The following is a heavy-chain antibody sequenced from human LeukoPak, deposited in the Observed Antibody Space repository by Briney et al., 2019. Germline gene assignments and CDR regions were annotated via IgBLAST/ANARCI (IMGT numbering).Heavy chain of an antibody. CDR1: GFTFSDYY. CDR3: ARDLVAGAENWFDP. D-gene: IGHD2-15*01. V-gene: IGHV3-11*06. J-gene: IGHJ5*02. Sequence: GGSLRLSCAASGFTFSDYYMSWIRQAPGKGLEWVSSISSGSGYIYYADSVKGRFTISRDNAKNSLYLQMNSLRAEDTAVYYCARDLVAGAENWFDPWGQGTLASVSS. CDR2: ISSGSGYI.